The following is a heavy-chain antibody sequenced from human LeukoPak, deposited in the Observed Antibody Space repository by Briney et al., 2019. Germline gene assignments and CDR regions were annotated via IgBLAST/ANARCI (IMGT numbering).Heavy chain of an antibody. CDR1: GGTFSSYA. V-gene: IGHV1-69*04. CDR2: IIPILGIA. CDR3: ARSPGYSSS. J-gene: IGHJ4*02. Sequence: SVKVSCKASGGTFSSYAISWVRQAPGQGLEWMGRIIPILGIANYAQKFQGRVTITADKSTSTAYMELSSLRSEDTTVYYCARSPGYSSSWGQGTLVTVSS. D-gene: IGHD6-13*01.